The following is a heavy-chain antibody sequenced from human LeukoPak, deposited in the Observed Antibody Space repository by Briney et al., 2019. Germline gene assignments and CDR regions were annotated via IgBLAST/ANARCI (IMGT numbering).Heavy chain of an antibody. J-gene: IGHJ4*02. CDR2: LKPSGST. D-gene: IGHD3-3*01. CDR1: GDSFSNYY. CDR3: ARSPPPGATAYGVVDY. Sequence: SESLSLTCAVYGDSFSNYYQSWIRQPPGKGLEWMGELKPSGSTNYKPSLKSRVNISVDTSKSQFSLKLSSVTAADTAVYYCARSPPPGATAYGVVDYWGQGTLVTVSS. V-gene: IGHV4-34*01.